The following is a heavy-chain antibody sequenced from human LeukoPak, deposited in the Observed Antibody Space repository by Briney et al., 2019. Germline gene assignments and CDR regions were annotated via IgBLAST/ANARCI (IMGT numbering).Heavy chain of an antibody. CDR2: IYYSGST. V-gene: IGHV4-59*01. CDR1: GGSISSYY. Sequence: PSETLSLTCTVSGGSISSYYWSWIRQPPGKGLEWSGYIYYSGSTNYNPSLKSRVTIPVDTSKNQFSLNLSSVTAADTAVYYCARDLLATAGYFDYWGQGTLVTVSS. CDR3: ARDLLATAGYFDY. D-gene: IGHD6-25*01. J-gene: IGHJ4*02.